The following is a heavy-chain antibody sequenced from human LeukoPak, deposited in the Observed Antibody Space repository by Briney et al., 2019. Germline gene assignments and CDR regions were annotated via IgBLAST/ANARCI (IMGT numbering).Heavy chain of an antibody. D-gene: IGHD6-19*01. CDR2: IDWDDDK. CDR3: ARSEGIAVAGTFFDY. CDR1: GFSLSTSGMR. V-gene: IGHV2-70*04. Sequence: SAPTLVNPTQTLTLTCTFSGFSLSTSGMRVRSIRQPPGKALEWLARIDWDDDKFYSTSLKTRLTISKDTSKNQVVLTMTNMDPVDTATYYCARSEGIAVAGTFFDYWGQGTLVTVSS. J-gene: IGHJ4*02.